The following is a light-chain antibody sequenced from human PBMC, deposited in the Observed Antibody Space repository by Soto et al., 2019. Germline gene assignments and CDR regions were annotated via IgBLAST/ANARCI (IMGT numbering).Light chain of an antibody. CDR3: SSYTSSSLPYV. Sequence: QSALTRAASVSGSPGQSISISCTGTSSDVGGYNYVSWYQQHPGKAPKLMIYDVSNRPSGVSNRFSGSKSGNTASLTIPGLQAEDEADYYCSSYTSSSLPYVLGTGTKVTVL. CDR2: DVS. V-gene: IGLV2-14*01. CDR1: SSDVGGYNY. J-gene: IGLJ1*01.